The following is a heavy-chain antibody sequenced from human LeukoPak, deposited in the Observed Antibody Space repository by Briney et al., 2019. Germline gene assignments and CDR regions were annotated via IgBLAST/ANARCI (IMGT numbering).Heavy chain of an antibody. D-gene: IGHD6-13*01. J-gene: IGHJ5*02. CDR3: ARRYSSSWYVGFFDP. V-gene: IGHV4-59*08. Sequence: SETLSLTCTVSGASIRNYYWSWIRQSPGKGLEWIGYIYYSGSTNYNPSLESRLAMSVDTSTNQFSLRLSSVTAADPAISYCARRYSSSWYVGFFDPWGQGTLVTVSS. CDR1: GASIRNYY. CDR2: IYYSGST.